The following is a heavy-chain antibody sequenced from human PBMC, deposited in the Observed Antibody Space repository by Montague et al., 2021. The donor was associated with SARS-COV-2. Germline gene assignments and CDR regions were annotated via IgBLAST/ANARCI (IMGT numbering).Heavy chain of an antibody. J-gene: IGHJ4*02. D-gene: IGHD3-3*01. V-gene: IGHV4-59*01. CDR3: ARFWSGYVDK. Sequence: SETLSLTCSFSGGSIRSYYWSWIRLPPGKPLEWLGYIYYTGGTTHNPSLKSRVTISVDTSRNQFSLRLTSVTAADTAVYFCARFWSGYVDKWSQGTLVTVSS. CDR1: GGSIRSYY. CDR2: IYYTGGT.